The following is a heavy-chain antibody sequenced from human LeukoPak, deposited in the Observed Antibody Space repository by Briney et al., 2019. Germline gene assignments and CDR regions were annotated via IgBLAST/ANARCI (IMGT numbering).Heavy chain of an antibody. Sequence: SETLSLTCTVSGGSISTSSYSWGWIRQPPEKGLEWMGTIYYSGSTYYNPSLKSRVTISVDTSKNQFSLNLSSLTAADTAVYYCARQVPGGYNLYYFNYWGQGTLVTVSS. D-gene: IGHD5-24*01. V-gene: IGHV4-39*01. CDR1: GGSISTSSYS. CDR2: IYYSGST. CDR3: ARQVPGGYNLYYFNY. J-gene: IGHJ4*02.